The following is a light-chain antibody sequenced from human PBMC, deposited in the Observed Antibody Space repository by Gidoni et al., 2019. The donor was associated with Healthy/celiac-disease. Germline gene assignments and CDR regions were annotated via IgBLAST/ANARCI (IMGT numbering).Light chain of an antibody. V-gene: IGKV3-11*01. CDR2: DAS. J-gene: IGKJ4*01. CDR3: QQRSNWPCS. Sequence: IVFSQSPAPLSLSPGERATLSCRASQSVSSYLAWYQQKPGQAPRLLIYDASNRATGLPARFSGSGSGTDFTLTISSLEPEDFAVYYCQQRSNWPCSFGGGTKVEIK. CDR1: QSVSSY.